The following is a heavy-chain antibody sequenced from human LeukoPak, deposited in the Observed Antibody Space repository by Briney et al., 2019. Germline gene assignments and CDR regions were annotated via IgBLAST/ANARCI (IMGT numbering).Heavy chain of an antibody. Sequence: SVKVSCKAPGGTFISYAISWVRQAPGQGLEWMGGIIPIFGTANYAQKFQGRVTITTDESTSTAYMELSSLRSEDTAVYYCARDSLLRGYSYGSFDYWGQGTLVTVSS. V-gene: IGHV1-69*05. D-gene: IGHD5-18*01. CDR1: GGTFISYA. J-gene: IGHJ4*02. CDR2: IIPIFGTA. CDR3: ARDSLLRGYSYGSFDY.